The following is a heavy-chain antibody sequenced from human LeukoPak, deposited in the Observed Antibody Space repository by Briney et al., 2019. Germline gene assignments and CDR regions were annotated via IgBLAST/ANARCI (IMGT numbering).Heavy chain of an antibody. V-gene: IGHV4-61*02. CDR3: ARGNGDY. Sequence: SETLSLTCTVSGGSISSGSYYWSWIRQPAGKGLEWIGRIYTSGSTNYNPSLKSRVTISVDTSKNQFSLKLSSVTAADTAVYYCARGNGDYWGQGTLVTVSS. D-gene: IGHD2-8*01. J-gene: IGHJ4*02. CDR2: IYTSGST. CDR1: GGSISSGSYY.